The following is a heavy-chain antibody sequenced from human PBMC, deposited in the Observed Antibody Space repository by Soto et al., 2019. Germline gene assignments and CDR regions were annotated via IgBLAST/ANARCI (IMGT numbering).Heavy chain of an antibody. Sequence: EVQLLESGGGLVQPGGSLRLSCAASGFTLGTYVMNWVRQAPGKGLEWVSDISGSGGSTNYADPVKGRFTISRDNTKNTLYLQMNSLRVEDTAVYYCAKDRKGSYCSGGTCYSFDYWGQGTLVTVPS. J-gene: IGHJ4*02. CDR2: ISGSGGST. V-gene: IGHV3-23*01. D-gene: IGHD2-15*01. CDR3: AKDRKGSYCSGGTCYSFDY. CDR1: GFTLGTYV.